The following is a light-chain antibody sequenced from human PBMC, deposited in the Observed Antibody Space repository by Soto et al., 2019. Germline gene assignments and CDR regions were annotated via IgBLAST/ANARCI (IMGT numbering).Light chain of an antibody. Sequence: QSALTQPASVSGSPGQSVTISCTGTNGDVGGYNYVSWYQQHPGKAPKLMIYEVTDRPSGVSSRFSGSNSGNTAALTISALQAEDDAAYYCSSHTSNGPIIFGGGTKLTVL. V-gene: IGLV2-14*01. CDR1: NGDVGGYNY. CDR3: SSHTSNGPII. J-gene: IGLJ2*01. CDR2: EVT.